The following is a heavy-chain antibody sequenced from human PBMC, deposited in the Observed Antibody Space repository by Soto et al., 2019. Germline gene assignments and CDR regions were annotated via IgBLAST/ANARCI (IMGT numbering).Heavy chain of an antibody. J-gene: IGHJ5*01. CDR1: GFTFSSYT. CDR3: ASAGDSSISSGYYNWFDS. D-gene: IGHD3-22*01. V-gene: IGHV3-48*02. Sequence: GGSLRLSCAASGFTFSSYTMSWVRQAPGKGLEWVSYISGSSSTIYYADSVKGRFTISRDNAKNTLYLQMNSLRDEDAAVYYCASAGDSSISSGYYNWFDSWGQGTLVTVSS. CDR2: ISGSSSTI.